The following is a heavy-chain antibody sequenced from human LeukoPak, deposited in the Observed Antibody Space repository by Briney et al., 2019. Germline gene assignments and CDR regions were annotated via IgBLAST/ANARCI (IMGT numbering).Heavy chain of an antibody. V-gene: IGHV3-15*07. CDR3: SREWGNGNDLRPDS. CDR2: IKSKVNGGTT. D-gene: IGHD1-1*01. CDR1: GITFSNAW. Sequence: PGGSLRLSCVVSGITFSNAWMNWVRQTPGKGLEWVGRIKSKVNGGTTDYAAPVKGRFTISRDDSKNTLYLQMSSLKTEDTAVYYCSREWGNGNDLRPDSWGQGTLVTVSS. J-gene: IGHJ4*02.